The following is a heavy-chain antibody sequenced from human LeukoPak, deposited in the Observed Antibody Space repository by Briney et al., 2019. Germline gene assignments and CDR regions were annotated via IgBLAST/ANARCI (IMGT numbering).Heavy chain of an antibody. D-gene: IGHD1-1*01. Sequence: GXSLRXSCAVSGFNFWNTGMSWVRQAPGKGLEWVSAIGGGGSDTKYTDSVMGRFTLSRDISRNILYLQMNSLRAEDTAIYFCAKDVFHWAFDIWGQGTMVTVSA. CDR1: GFNFWNTG. V-gene: IGHV3-23*01. CDR3: AKDVFHWAFDI. CDR2: IGGGGSDT. J-gene: IGHJ3*02.